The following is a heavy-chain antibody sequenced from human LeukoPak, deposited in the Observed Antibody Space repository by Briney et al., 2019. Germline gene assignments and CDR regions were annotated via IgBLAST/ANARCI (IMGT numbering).Heavy chain of an antibody. CDR1: GFTFSAYA. J-gene: IGHJ3*02. Sequence: GGSLRLSCAASGFTFSAYAMAWVRQAPGKGLEWVSTISGSGGTTYSADSVKGRFTISRDNSKNILYLQVNSLRAGDTAVYYCAKDYYYDSSGYYYGDAFDIWGQGPMVTVSS. CDR2: ISGSGGTT. V-gene: IGHV3-23*01. D-gene: IGHD3-22*01. CDR3: AKDYYYDSSGYYYGDAFDI.